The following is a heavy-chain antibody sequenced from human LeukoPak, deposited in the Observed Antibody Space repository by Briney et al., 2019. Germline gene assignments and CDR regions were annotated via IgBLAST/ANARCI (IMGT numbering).Heavy chain of an antibody. CDR1: GGSISSYY. CDR2: IYTSGST. Sequence: PSETLSFACTVSGGSISSYYWSWIRQPPGKGLEWIGYIYTSGSTNYNPSLKSRVTISVDTSKNQFSLKLSSVTAADTAVYYCARHVPPSYYFDCWGQGTLVTVSS. CDR3: ARHVPPSYYFDC. D-gene: IGHD2-2*01. J-gene: IGHJ4*02. V-gene: IGHV4-4*09.